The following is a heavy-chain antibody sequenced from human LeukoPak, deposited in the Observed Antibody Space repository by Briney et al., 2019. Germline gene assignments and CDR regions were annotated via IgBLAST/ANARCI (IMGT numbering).Heavy chain of an antibody. V-gene: IGHV4-38-2*02. J-gene: IGHJ4*02. CDR3: ARVDDYVWGSYRYISALFDY. D-gene: IGHD3-16*02. CDR2: ICHSGST. Sequence: SETLSLTCTVSGYSISSGYYWGWIRQPPGKGLEWIGRICHSGSTYYNPSLKSRVTISVDTSKNQFSLKLSSVTAADTAVYYCARVDDYVWGSYRYISALFDYWGQGTLVTVSS. CDR1: GYSISSGYY.